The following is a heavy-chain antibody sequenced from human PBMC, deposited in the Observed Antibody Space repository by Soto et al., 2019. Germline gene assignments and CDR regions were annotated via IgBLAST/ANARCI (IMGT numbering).Heavy chain of an antibody. D-gene: IGHD5-12*01. CDR3: ATEMATRAGGFDY. V-gene: IGHV1-69*13. CDR2: IIPIFGTA. CDR1: GGTFSSYA. J-gene: IGHJ4*02. Sequence: SVKVSCKASGGTFSSYAISWVRQAPGQGLEWMGGIIPIFGTANYAQKFQGRVTITADESTSTAYMELSSLRSEDTAVYYCATEMATRAGGFDYWGQGTLVTVSS.